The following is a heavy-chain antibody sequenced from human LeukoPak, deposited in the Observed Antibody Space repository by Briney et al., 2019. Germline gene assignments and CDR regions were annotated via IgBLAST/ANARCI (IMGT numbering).Heavy chain of an antibody. CDR2: ISSSSSYI. D-gene: IGHD5-18*01. CDR3: ARGYSYGFNYFDY. Sequence: GGSLRLSCAASGFTFSSYSMNWVRQAPGKGLEWASSISSSSSYIYYADSVKGRFTISRDNAKNSLYLQMNSLRAEDTAVYYCARGYSYGFNYFDYWGQGTLVTVSS. CDR1: GFTFSSYS. V-gene: IGHV3-21*01. J-gene: IGHJ4*02.